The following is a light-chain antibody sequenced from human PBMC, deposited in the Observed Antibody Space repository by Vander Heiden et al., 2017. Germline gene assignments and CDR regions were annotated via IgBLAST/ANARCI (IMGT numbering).Light chain of an antibody. J-gene: IGKJ1*01. CDR1: PSVLFSSTNKNY. CDR2: WAS. CDR3: QQYCSTPRT. V-gene: IGKV4-1*01. Sequence: DIVMTQSPDSLAVSLGERATINCKSSPSVLFSSTNKNYLAWYQQKPGQPPKLLIYWASTRESGVPDRFSGSGSGTDFTLTISSLQAEDVAVYYCQQYCSTPRTFGQGTKVEIK.